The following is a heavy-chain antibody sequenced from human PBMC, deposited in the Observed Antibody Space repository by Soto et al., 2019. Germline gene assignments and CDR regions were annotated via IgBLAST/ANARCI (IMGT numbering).Heavy chain of an antibody. CDR2: IWYDGSNK. V-gene: IGHV3-33*01. CDR1: GFTFSSYG. Sequence: QVQLVESGGGVVQPGRSLRLSCAASGFTFSSYGMHWVRQAPGKGLEWVAVIWYDGSNKYYADSVKGRFTISRDNSKNTPYLQMNRRRAEDTAVYYCARGGGYSGYGGYDFDYWGQGTLVTVSS. J-gene: IGHJ4*02. D-gene: IGHD5-12*01. CDR3: ARGGGYSGYGGYDFDY.